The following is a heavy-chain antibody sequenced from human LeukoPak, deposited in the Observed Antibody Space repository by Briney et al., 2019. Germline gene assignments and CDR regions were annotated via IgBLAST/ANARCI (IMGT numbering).Heavy chain of an antibody. CDR1: GGSFSGYY. Sequence: SETLSLTCAVYGGSFSGYYWSWIRQPPGKGLERIGEINHSGSTNYNPSLKSRVTISVDTSKNQFSLKLSSVTAADTAVYYCARGLRYCSGGSCSSGFDYWGQGTLVTVSS. CDR3: ARGLRYCSGGSCSSGFDY. J-gene: IGHJ4*02. D-gene: IGHD2-15*01. V-gene: IGHV4-34*01. CDR2: INHSGST.